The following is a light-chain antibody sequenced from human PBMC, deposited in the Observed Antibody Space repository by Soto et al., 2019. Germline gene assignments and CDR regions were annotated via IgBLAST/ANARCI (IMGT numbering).Light chain of an antibody. CDR3: QQYHKWPLT. V-gene: IGKV3D-15*01. J-gene: IGKJ4*01. CDR1: QSVSSN. Sequence: EIVMTQSPATLSVSPGEGATLSCRASQSVSSNLAWYQQKPGQPPSLLIYDASTRATGIPARFSGSGSGTEFTLTIRSLQSEDFTVYYCQQYHKWPLTFGGGTKVDI. CDR2: DAS.